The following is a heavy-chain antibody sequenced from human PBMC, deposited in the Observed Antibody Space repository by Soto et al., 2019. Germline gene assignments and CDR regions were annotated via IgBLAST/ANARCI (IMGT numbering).Heavy chain of an antibody. V-gene: IGHV3-73*01. J-gene: IGHJ4*02. D-gene: IGHD3-3*01. Sequence: EVQLVESGGGLVQPGGSLKLSCAASGFTFSGSAMHWVRQASRKGLEWVGRIRSKANSYATAYAASVKGRFTISRDDSKNTAYLQMNSLKTEDTAVYYCTAELYGFWSGYYPPGGYWGQGTLVTVSS. CDR1: GFTFSGSA. CDR2: IRSKANSYAT. CDR3: TAELYGFWSGYYPPGGY.